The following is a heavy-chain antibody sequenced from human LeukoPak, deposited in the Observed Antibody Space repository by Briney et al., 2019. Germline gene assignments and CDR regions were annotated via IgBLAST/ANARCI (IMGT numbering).Heavy chain of an antibody. CDR1: GGSITSYY. V-gene: IGHV4-59*08. D-gene: IGHD3-10*01. Sequence: PSETLSLTCSVSGGSITSYYWSWIRQPPGKGLEWIGYIYYSGSTNYNPSLKSRVTISVDTSKKQFSLKLSSVAAADTDVYYCARHSREGELWDYWGQGTLVTVSS. CDR2: IYYSGST. J-gene: IGHJ4*02. CDR3: ARHSREGELWDY.